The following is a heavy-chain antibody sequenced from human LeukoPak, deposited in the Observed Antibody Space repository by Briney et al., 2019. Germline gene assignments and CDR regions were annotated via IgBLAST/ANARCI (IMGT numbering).Heavy chain of an antibody. V-gene: IGHV3-21*01. Sequence: GGSLRLSCAASGFSLRDYSMDWVRQAPGKGLEWVSSISSSSRYTFYVDSVKGRFTISRDNAKNSLYLQMNSLRAEDTAVYYCTRDLGYSYGPWGDRNWFDPWGQGTLVTVSS. CDR1: GFSLRDYS. D-gene: IGHD5-18*01. J-gene: IGHJ5*02. CDR2: ISSSSRYT. CDR3: TRDLGYSYGPWGDRNWFDP.